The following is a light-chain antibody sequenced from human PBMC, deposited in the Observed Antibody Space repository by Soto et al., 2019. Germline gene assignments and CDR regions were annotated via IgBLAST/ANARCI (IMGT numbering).Light chain of an antibody. CDR2: GAS. CDR3: QQYNNSPPA. CDR1: QTVSSK. J-gene: IGKJ1*01. Sequence: EIVMTQSPATLSVSPGERATLSCRASQTVSSKLAWYQLKPGQAPRLLIYGASTRATDIPARFSGSGSGTAFALTIGSLQSEDFSVSYCQQYNNSPPAFGQGTTVE. V-gene: IGKV3-15*01.